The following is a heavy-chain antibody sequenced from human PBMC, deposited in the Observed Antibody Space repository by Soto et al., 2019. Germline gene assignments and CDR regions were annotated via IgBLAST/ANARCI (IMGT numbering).Heavy chain of an antibody. Sequence: QVQLQESGPGLVKPSQTLSLTCTVSGDSISSGGYYWSWLRHHPGKGLEWMGYIYDNGGAYYNPSLRGRLVISVERSANQFSLRLSSVTAADTAVYYCARVKGGASRRAFDSWGQGTLVTVSS. J-gene: IGHJ4*02. CDR1: GDSISSGGYY. D-gene: IGHD1-26*01. CDR3: ARVKGGASRRAFDS. CDR2: IYDNGGA. V-gene: IGHV4-31*03.